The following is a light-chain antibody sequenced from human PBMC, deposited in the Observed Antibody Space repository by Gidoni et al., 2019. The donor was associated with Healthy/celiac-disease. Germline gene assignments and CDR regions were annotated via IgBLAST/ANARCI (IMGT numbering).Light chain of an antibody. V-gene: IGKV3-11*01. CDR3: QQRSNGRFA. Sequence: EIVLTQSPATLSLSPGERATLSCRASQSVSSYLAWYQQKPGQAPRLLIYDASNRATGIPARCSGSGSGTDFTLTISSLEPEDFAVYYCQQRSNGRFACGPGTKVDIK. J-gene: IGKJ3*01. CDR2: DAS. CDR1: QSVSSY.